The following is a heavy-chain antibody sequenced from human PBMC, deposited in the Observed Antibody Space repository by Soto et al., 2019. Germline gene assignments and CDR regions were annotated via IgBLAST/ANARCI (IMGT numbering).Heavy chain of an antibody. V-gene: IGHV4-30-4*01. CDR1: GGSISSGDYY. CDR3: ARSYYDFWSGYYTPPGWFDP. Sequence: SETLSLTCTVSGGSISSGDYYWSWIRQPPGKGLEWIGYIYYSGSTYYNPSLKSRVTISVDTSKNQFSLKLSSVTAADTAVYYCARSYYDFWSGYYTPPGWFDPWGQGALVTVSS. CDR2: IYYSGST. J-gene: IGHJ5*02. D-gene: IGHD3-3*01.